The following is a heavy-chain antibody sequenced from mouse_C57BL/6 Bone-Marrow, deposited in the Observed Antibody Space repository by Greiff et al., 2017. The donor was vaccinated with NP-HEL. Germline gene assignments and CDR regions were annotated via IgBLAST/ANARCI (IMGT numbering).Heavy chain of an antibody. Sequence: QVQLQQPGAELVKPGASVKMSCKASGYTFTSYWITWVKQRPGQGLEWIGDIYPGSGIPNYNEKFKSKATLTVDTSSSTAYMQLSSLTSEDSAVYYCAIPLYYYGSSPHWYFDVWGTGTTVTVSS. J-gene: IGHJ1*03. CDR3: AIPLYYYGSSPHWYFDV. D-gene: IGHD1-1*01. CDR2: IYPGSGIP. CDR1: GYTFTSYW. V-gene: IGHV1-55*01.